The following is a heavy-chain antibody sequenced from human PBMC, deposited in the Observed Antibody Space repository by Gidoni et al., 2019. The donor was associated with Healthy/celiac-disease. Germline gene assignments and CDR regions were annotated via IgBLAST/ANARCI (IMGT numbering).Heavy chain of an antibody. CDR1: GFTFLSCG. Sequence: VQLVESGGGVVQPGRSLRLSCAVSGFTFLSCGMPWFCPALALGVEWVAGIWYDGSNKYYADSVKGRFTISRDNSKNTLYLQMNSLRAEDTAVYYCARGLFRLPGVVAATTTERVFETDPFDYWGQGTLGTVSS. CDR3: ARGLFRLPGVVAATTTERVFETDPFDY. J-gene: IGHJ4*02. CDR2: IWYDGSNK. V-gene: IGHV3-33*01. D-gene: IGHD2-15*01.